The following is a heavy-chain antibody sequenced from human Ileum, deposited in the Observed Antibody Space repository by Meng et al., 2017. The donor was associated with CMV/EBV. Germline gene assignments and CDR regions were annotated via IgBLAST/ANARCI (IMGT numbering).Heavy chain of an antibody. CDR1: GGAFSNDDYY. CDR3: ASHIYGSFDF. Sequence: QVQLQESGPGLVKPSQTLSPTCTVSGGAFSNDDYYWGWIRQHPGKGLEWIGYISYSGTTFYNASLKTRVSISVDTSKNQFSLRLSSVTAADTAIYFCASHIYGSFDFWGQGTLVTVSS. J-gene: IGHJ4*02. CDR2: ISYSGTT. V-gene: IGHV4-31*03. D-gene: IGHD5-18*01.